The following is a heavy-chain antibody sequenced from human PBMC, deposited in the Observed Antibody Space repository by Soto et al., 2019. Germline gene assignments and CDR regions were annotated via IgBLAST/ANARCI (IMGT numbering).Heavy chain of an antibody. CDR2: ISSSGSTI. J-gene: IGHJ4*02. CDR3: ARELELLDY. Sequence: VGSLRLSCAASGFTFSSYEMNWVRQAPGKGLEWVSYISSSGSTIYYADSVKGRFTISRDNAKNSLYLQMNSLRAEDTAVYYCARELELLDYWGQGTLVTVSS. D-gene: IGHD1-7*01. V-gene: IGHV3-48*03. CDR1: GFTFSSYE.